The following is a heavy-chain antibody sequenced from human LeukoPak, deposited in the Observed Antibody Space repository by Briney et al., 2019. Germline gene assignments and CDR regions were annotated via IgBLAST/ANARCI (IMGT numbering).Heavy chain of an antibody. Sequence: GESLKISCAASGFTFSSYAMSWVRQAPGKGLEWVSGISGSDGSTNYADSVKGRFTISRENSKNTLYLQMNSLRAEDTAVYYCAKDSAKKYDDYWGQGTLVTVSS. CDR1: GFTFSSYA. V-gene: IGHV3-23*01. D-gene: IGHD2/OR15-2a*01. J-gene: IGHJ4*02. CDR3: AKDSAKKYDDY. CDR2: ISGSDGST.